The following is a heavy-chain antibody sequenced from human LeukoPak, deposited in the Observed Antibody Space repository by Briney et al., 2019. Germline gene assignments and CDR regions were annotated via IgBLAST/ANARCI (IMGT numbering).Heavy chain of an antibody. CDR3: AREGVTIFGVVPTPHFDY. CDR1: GFTFSSYA. V-gene: IGHV3-30-3*01. D-gene: IGHD3-3*01. CDR2: ISYDGSNK. Sequence: GGSLRLSCAASGFTFSSYAMHWVRQAPGKGLEWVAVISYDGSNKYYADSVKGRFTISRDNSKNTLYLQMNSLRAEDTAVYYCAREGVTIFGVVPTPHFDYWGQGTLVTVSS. J-gene: IGHJ4*02.